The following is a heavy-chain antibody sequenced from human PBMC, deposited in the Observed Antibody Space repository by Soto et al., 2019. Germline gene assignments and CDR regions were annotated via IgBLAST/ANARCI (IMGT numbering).Heavy chain of an antibody. J-gene: IGHJ6*02. CDR1: GDSISSATHS. V-gene: IGHV4-39*01. D-gene: IGHD2-2*01. CDR2: FYYSGRT. Sequence: PSETLSLTCTVSGDSISSATHSWGWIRQTPGKGLEWIGTFYYSGRTFYNRALESRATISVDTSKNQFSLKVSSLTAADTAVYYCARLGGYCSTSCYGYYGMDVWGQGTTVT. CDR3: ARLGGYCSTSCYGYYGMDV.